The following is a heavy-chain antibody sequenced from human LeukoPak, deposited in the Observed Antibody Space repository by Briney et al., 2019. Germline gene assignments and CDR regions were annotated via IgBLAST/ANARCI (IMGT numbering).Heavy chain of an antibody. CDR3: ARDAVAGTRGFDY. Sequence: PSETLSLTCTVSGGSISSSSYYWGWIRQPPGKGLEWIGSIYYSGSTYYNPSLKSRVTISVDTSKNQLSLKLSSVTAADTAVYYCARDAVAGTRGFDYWGQGTLVTVSS. CDR1: GGSISSSSYY. CDR2: IYYSGST. V-gene: IGHV4-39*07. D-gene: IGHD6-19*01. J-gene: IGHJ4*02.